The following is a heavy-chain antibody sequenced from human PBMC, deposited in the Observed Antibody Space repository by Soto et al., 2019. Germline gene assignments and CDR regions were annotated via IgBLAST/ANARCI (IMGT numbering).Heavy chain of an antibody. Sequence: QVQLVQSGAEVKKPGASVKVSCEGSGYTFIDYYMHWVRQAPGQGLEWMGRISPKSGGTNYAQKFQGRVTMNWDTSLNTAYMELSSLMSEDTAVYYCARPPGYISDWYYFDLWGQGTLVTVSS. CDR3: ARPPGYISDWYYFDL. J-gene: IGHJ4*02. V-gene: IGHV1-2*02. D-gene: IGHD6-19*01. CDR1: GYTFIDYY. CDR2: ISPKSGGT.